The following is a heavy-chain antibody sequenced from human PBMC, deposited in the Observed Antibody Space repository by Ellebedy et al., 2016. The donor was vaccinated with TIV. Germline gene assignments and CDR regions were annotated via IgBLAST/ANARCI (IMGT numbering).Heavy chain of an antibody. J-gene: IGHJ4*02. Sequence: SETLSLXXIVSGDSISSSLYYWGWIRQPPGKGLEWIGSIYYSGSTYYNPSLKSRLTISVDTSRNQFSLKLSSVTAADTSVYYCASDPFSGYFDYWGQGTLVTVSS. D-gene: IGHD1-26*01. CDR2: IYYSGST. CDR3: ASDPFSGYFDY. V-gene: IGHV4-39*01. CDR1: GDSISSSLYY.